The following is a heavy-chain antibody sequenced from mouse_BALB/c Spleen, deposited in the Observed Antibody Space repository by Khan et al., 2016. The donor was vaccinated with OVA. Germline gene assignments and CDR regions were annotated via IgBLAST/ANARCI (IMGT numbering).Heavy chain of an antibody. CDR3: ASRHAMDY. V-gene: IGHV9-2-1*01. CDR2: INTETGEP. Sequence: QVQLQQSGPELKKPGETVKISCKASGYTFTDYSMHWVKQAPGKGLKWMGWINTETGEPTYADDFKGRFVFSLETSASTAYLQINNLKNEDTATYYCASRHAMDYWGQGTSVTVSS. CDR1: GYTFTDYS. J-gene: IGHJ4*01.